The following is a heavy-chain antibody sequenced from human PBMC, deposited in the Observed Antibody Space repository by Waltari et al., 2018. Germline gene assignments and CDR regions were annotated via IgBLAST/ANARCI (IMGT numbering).Heavy chain of an antibody. CDR2: INQSGST. V-gene: IGHV4-34*01. CDR1: GGSFSGYY. J-gene: IGHJ4*02. D-gene: IGHD3-16*01. CDR3: ARSGGVRGRSYFDY. Sequence: QVQLQQWGAGLLKPSETLSLTCAVYGGSFSGYYWSWIRQPPGKGLEWIGEINQSGSTNSRPSLKRRVTISVDTSKSQFPLRLSSVTAAVTAVYYCARSGGVRGRSYFDYWGQGTLVTVSS.